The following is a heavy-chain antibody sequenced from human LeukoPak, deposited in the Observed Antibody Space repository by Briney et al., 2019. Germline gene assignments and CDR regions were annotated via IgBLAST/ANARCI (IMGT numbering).Heavy chain of an antibody. CDR2: ISSNGGST. J-gene: IGHJ4*03. V-gene: IGHV3-64*01. CDR1: GFTFSSYA. Sequence: GGSLRLSCAASGFTFSSYAMHWVRQAPGKGLEYVSAISSNGGSTYYANSVKGRFTISRDNSKNTLYLQMGSLRAEDMAVYYCARDSSGSYGYFDYWGQGTTVTVSS. CDR3: ARDSSGSYGYFDY. D-gene: IGHD1-26*01.